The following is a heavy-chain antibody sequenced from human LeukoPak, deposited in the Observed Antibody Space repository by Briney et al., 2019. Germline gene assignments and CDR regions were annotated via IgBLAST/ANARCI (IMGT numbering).Heavy chain of an antibody. CDR3: AKYGSQTSPFYLDY. CDR2: ISGSETGT. V-gene: IGHV3-23*01. D-gene: IGHD3-10*01. Sequence: PGGSLRLSCAASGFTFSNYAMSWARQAPGKVLEWVSSISGSETGTYYAGSVKGRFAISRDNSRHTLYLQMNSLRAEDTALYFCAKYGSQTSPFYLDYWGQGTLVTVSP. J-gene: IGHJ4*02. CDR1: GFTFSNYA.